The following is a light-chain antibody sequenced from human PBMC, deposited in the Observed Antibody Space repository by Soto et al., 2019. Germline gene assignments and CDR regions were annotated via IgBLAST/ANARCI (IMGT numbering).Light chain of an antibody. V-gene: IGKV3-11*01. CDR1: QIVSSY. J-gene: IGKJ2*01. Sequence: EIVLTQSPATLSLSPGERATLSCRARQIVSSYLAWYQQKPGQAPRLLIYDASNRATGIPARFSGSGSGTDFTLPISSLEPEDFAVYYCQQRSNWPPYTFGQGTKLEIK. CDR3: QQRSNWPPYT. CDR2: DAS.